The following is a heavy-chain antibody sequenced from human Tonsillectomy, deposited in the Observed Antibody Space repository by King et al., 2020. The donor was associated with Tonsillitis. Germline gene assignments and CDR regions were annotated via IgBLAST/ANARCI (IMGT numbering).Heavy chain of an antibody. CDR3: ARLRSQQWLGRRFHFDY. CDR1: GGSISSSSYY. Sequence: QLQLQESGPGLVKPSETLSLTCTVSGGSISSSSYYWGWIRQPPGKGLEWIGSIYYSGSTYYNPSLKSRVTISVDTSKNQFSLKLSSVTAADTAVYYCARLRSQQWLGRRFHFDYWGQGTLVTVSS. D-gene: IGHD6-19*01. V-gene: IGHV4-39*07. CDR2: IYYSGST. J-gene: IGHJ4*02.